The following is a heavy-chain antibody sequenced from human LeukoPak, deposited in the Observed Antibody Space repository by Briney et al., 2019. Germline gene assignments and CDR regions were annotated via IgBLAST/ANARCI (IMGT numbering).Heavy chain of an antibody. Sequence: SETLSLTCTVSGGSISSYYWSWIRQPPGKGLEWIGYIYYSGSTKYNPSLKSRVTISVDTSKNQFSLKLSSVTAADTAVYYCAREGCSSTSCYAGAAFDIWGQGTMVTASS. J-gene: IGHJ3*02. V-gene: IGHV4-59*01. D-gene: IGHD2-2*01. CDR3: AREGCSSTSCYAGAAFDI. CDR2: IYYSGST. CDR1: GGSISSYY.